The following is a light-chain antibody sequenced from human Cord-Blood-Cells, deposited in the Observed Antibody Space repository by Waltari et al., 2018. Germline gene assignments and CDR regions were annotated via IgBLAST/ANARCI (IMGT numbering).Light chain of an antibody. CDR3: SSYTSSSTVV. CDR1: RRHVRGSNY. V-gene: IGLV2-14*01. J-gene: IGLJ2*01. CDR2: EVS. Sequence: QSALTQPASVSGSPRQSIPIPCPGTRRHVRGSNYVSWYQQHPGKAPKLMIYEVSNRPSGVSNRFSGSKSGNTASLTISGLQAEDEADYYCSSYTSSSTVVFGGGTKLTVL.